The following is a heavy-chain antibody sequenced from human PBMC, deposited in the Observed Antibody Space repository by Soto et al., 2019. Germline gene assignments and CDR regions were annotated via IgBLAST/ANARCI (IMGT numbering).Heavy chain of an antibody. D-gene: IGHD4-17*01. CDR2: ISDSGSKT. CDR3: AYGADGPLYFQH. V-gene: IGHV3-23*01. CDR1: GFTFSSYA. J-gene: IGHJ1*01. Sequence: GGSLRLSCAASGFTFSSYAMSWVRQAPGKGLEWVSNISDSGSKTYYVDSVKGRFTISRDNAKNTLFLLMNSLRAEDTAVYYCAYGADGPLYFQHWGQGTLVTVSS.